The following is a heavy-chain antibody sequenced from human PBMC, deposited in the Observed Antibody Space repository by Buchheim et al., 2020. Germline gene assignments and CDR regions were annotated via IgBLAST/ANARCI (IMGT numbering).Heavy chain of an antibody. CDR1: GFTFSSYA. Sequence: QVQLVESGGGVVQPGRSLRLSCAASGFTFSSYAMHWVRQAPGKGLERVAVISYDGSNKYYADSVKGRFTISRDNSKNTLYLQMNSLRAEDTAVYYCASTLGRYSGFDPWGQGTL. D-gene: IGHD3-9*01. J-gene: IGHJ5*02. CDR3: ASTLGRYSGFDP. V-gene: IGHV3-30*04. CDR2: ISYDGSNK.